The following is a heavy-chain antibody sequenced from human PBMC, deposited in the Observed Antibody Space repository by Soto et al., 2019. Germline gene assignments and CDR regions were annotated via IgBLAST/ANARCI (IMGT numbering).Heavy chain of an antibody. D-gene: IGHD3-10*01. CDR3: AKQRGGEYAYGSYYYFFQGMDV. Sequence: SQTLSLTCAISWDSVSSNSAAWNWIRQSPSRGLEWLGRTYYRSKWYNDYPISVKGRITINPDTSKNRFSLQLNSVTPEDTALYYCAKQRGGEYAYGSYYYFFQGMDVSGQVTTVTVCS. CDR1: WDSVSSNSAA. V-gene: IGHV6-1*01. J-gene: IGHJ6*01. CDR2: TYYRSKWYN.